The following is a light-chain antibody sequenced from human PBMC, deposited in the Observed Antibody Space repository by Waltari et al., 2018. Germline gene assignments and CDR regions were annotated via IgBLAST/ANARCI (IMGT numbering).Light chain of an antibody. J-gene: IGLJ3*02. CDR3: AAWDDSLNGWV. CDR1: SSNIGGNT. V-gene: IGLV1-44*01. Sequence: HSVLTQPPSASGTPGQRVTIPCSGSSSNIGGNTVNWYQQLPGTAPKLLIHNNNQRPAGVPDRLSGSKSATSASLAISGLQSEDEADYYCAAWDDSLNGWVFGGGTKLTVL. CDR2: NNN.